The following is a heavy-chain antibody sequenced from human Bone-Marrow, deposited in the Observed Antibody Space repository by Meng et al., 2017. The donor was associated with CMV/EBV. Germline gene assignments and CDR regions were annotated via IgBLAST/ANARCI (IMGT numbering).Heavy chain of an antibody. D-gene: IGHD3-3*01. CDR2: IYYSGST. CDR1: GGSISSYC. V-gene: IGHV4-59*01. CDR3: ARALFLEWLGGFDP. J-gene: IGHJ5*01. Sequence: SETLSLTCTVSGGSISSYCWSWIRQPPGKGLEWIGYIYYSGSTNYNPSLKSRVTISVDTSKNQFSLQLSSVTAADTAVYYCARALFLEWLGGFDPWGQGTLVTVSS.